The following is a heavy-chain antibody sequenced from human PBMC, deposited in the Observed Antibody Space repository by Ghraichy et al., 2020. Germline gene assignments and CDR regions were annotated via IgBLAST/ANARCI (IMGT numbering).Heavy chain of an antibody. CDR1: GFSLSSYG. J-gene: IGHJ6*02. CDR3: ARGSMVVRFFYYDGMDV. D-gene: IGHD4-23*01. CDR2: ITSSSRRI. V-gene: IGHV3-48*02. Sequence: LSLTCVGSGFSLSSYGMNWVRQSPGKGLEWVAYITSSSRRIFYADSVKGRFTISRDNAQNSLSLQMNSLRDEDTAVYYCARGSMVVRFFYYDGMDVWGQGTTVTVSS.